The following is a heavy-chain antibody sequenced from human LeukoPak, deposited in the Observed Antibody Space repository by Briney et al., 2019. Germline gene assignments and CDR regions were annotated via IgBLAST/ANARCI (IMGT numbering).Heavy chain of an antibody. J-gene: IGHJ4*02. Sequence: PGASVKVSCKASGYTFTSYDINWVRQVTGQGLEWMGWMSPNSGHTGYAQNFQGRVTMTRSTSMSTAYMELSGLKSEDTAVYFCARGPPNWGYDYWGQGTLVTVSS. V-gene: IGHV1-8*01. CDR1: GYTFTSYD. CDR3: ARGPPNWGYDY. D-gene: IGHD7-27*01. CDR2: MSPNSGHT.